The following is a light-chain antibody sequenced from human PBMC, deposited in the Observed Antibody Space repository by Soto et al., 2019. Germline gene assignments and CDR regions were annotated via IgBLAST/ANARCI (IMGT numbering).Light chain of an antibody. CDR2: GTS. CDR3: KQYGLSGP. V-gene: IGKV3-20*01. J-gene: IGKJ1*01. CDR1: ERLSSVY. Sequence: EIVLTQSPGTLSLSPGERATLSCRASERLSSVYLAWYQQRPGQPPRLLIYGTSTRPPGIPDRFSGSGSGTDFTLTISRLEPEDFAVYYCKQYGLSGPVAQRNKV.